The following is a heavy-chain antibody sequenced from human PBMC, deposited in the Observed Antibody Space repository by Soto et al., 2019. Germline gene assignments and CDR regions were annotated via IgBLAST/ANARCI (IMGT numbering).Heavy chain of an antibody. J-gene: IGHJ4*02. CDR1: GFTFSSYA. D-gene: IGHD6-6*01. Sequence: EVQLLESGGGLVQPGGSLRLSCAASGFTFSSYAMSWVRQAPGKGLEWVSAISGSGGSTYYADSVKGRFTISRDNSKNTLYLQRNSLRAEDTAVYYCAKDRENYSSSYGTPDAFAYWGQGTLVTVSS. V-gene: IGHV3-23*01. CDR2: ISGSGGST. CDR3: AKDRENYSSSYGTPDAFAY.